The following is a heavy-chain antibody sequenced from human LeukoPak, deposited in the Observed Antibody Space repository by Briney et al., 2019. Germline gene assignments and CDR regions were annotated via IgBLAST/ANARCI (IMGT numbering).Heavy chain of an antibody. D-gene: IGHD3-3*01. CDR2: ISASGGNT. Sequence: GGSRRLSCAASGFTFSTNAMSWVRQAPGKGLEWVSAISASGGNTYYADSVKGRFTISRDNSKNTLYLQLNSLKAEDTAVYYCAKDQAVIIKYYFDYWGQGTLVTVSS. J-gene: IGHJ4*02. V-gene: IGHV3-23*01. CDR3: AKDQAVIIKYYFDY. CDR1: GFTFSTNA.